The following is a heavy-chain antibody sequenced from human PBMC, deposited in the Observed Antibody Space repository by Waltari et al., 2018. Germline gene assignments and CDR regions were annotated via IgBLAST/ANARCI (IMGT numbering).Heavy chain of an antibody. J-gene: IGHJ5*02. CDR1: GFIFSDSA. V-gene: IGHV3-73*01. CDR3: SRSPDLDCHTSSCSNWFDP. CDR2: IKTSPSHYAT. D-gene: IGHD2-2*01. Sequence: EVQLVESGGGLVQPGGSLKLSCAASGFIFSDSAIHWVRQASGKGLEWVGRIKTSPSHYATAYGASVKGRLTISRDDSRNTAYLQMNNLKIEDTAMYYCSRSPDLDCHTSSCSNWFDPGGQGTLVTVSS.